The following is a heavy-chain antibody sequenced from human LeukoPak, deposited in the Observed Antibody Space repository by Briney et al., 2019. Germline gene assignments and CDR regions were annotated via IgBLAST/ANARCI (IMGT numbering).Heavy chain of an antibody. CDR3: ARGAAATY. J-gene: IGHJ4*02. D-gene: IGHD6-13*01. CDR1: GGSISSSRYY. V-gene: IGHV4-39*07. CDR2: IYYSGST. Sequence: PSETLSLTCTVSGGSISSSRYYWGWIRQPPGKGLEWIGSIYYSGSTYYNPSLKSRLTISVDTSKNQFSLKLSSVTAADTAVYYCARGAAATYWGQGTLVTVSS.